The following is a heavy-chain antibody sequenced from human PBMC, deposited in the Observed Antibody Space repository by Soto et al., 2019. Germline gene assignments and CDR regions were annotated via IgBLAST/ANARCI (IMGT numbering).Heavy chain of an antibody. Sequence: ASVKVSCKASGYTFSDYYIHWVRQAPGQGLEWMGWINPNSGGTKYAPKFQGGDTMTRDTSINTAYMELSRLRSGDTAVYYCAKEPATAKPEGVDFWGQGTLVTVSS. CDR1: GYTFSDYY. CDR2: INPNSGGT. CDR3: AKEPATAKPEGVDF. V-gene: IGHV1-2*02. D-gene: IGHD1-1*01. J-gene: IGHJ4*02.